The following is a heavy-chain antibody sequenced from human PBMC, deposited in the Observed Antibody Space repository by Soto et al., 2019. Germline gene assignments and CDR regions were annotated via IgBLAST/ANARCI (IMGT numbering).Heavy chain of an antibody. CDR2: ISAYNGTT. V-gene: IGHV1-18*04. Sequence: GASVKVSCKASGYTFTSYGISWVRQAPGQGLEWMGWISAYNGTTNYAQKLQGRVTMTTDTSTSTAYMELRSLRSDDTAVYYCARDPGIAAAGMDFDYWGQGTLVTVSS. D-gene: IGHD6-13*01. CDR3: ARDPGIAAAGMDFDY. CDR1: GYTFTSYG. J-gene: IGHJ4*02.